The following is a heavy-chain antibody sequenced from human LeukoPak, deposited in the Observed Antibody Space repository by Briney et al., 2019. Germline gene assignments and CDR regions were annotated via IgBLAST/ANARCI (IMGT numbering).Heavy chain of an antibody. D-gene: IGHD3-10*01. V-gene: IGHV1-69*10. CDR3: ARTLQNDYYGSGSYSYFDY. Sequence: SVKVSCKASGGTFSSYAISWVRQPPAQKLEWRGGIVPILGIANYAQKIQGRVTITADKSTSTAYMELSSLRSEDTAVYYCARTLQNDYYGSGSYSYFDYWGQGTLVTVSS. CDR1: GGTFSSYA. CDR2: IVPILGIA. J-gene: IGHJ4*02.